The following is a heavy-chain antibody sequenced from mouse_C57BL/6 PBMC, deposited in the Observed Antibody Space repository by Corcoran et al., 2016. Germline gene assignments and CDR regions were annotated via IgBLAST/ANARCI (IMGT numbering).Heavy chain of an antibody. D-gene: IGHD2-3*01. CDR2: ISYDGSN. CDR1: GYSITSGYY. J-gene: IGHJ3*01. CDR3: ARRYDGYYD. V-gene: IGHV3-6*01. Sequence: DVQLQESGPGLVKPSQSLSLTCSVTGYSITSGYYWNWIRQFPGNKLEWMGYISYDGSNNYNPSLKNRISITRDTSKNQFFLKLNSVTTEDTATYYCARRYDGYYDWGQGTLVTVSA.